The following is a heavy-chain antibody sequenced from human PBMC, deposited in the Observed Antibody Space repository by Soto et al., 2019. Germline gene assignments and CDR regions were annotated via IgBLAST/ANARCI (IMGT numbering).Heavy chain of an antibody. J-gene: IGHJ5*02. CDR3: ARASLGAKFDP. Sequence: XTLSLTCTVSGGSISSYYWSWIRQPPGKGLEWIGYVYYSGSTNYNPSPKSRVTISVDTSKTQFSLTLSAVTAADTAVYYCARASLGAKFDPWGQGTLVTVSS. CDR2: VYYSGST. V-gene: IGHV4-59*01. CDR1: GGSISSYY.